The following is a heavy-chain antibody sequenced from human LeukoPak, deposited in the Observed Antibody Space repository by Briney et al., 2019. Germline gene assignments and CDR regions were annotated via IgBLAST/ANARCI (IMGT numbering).Heavy chain of an antibody. D-gene: IGHD4-23*01. CDR3: ASVDRDYGGNSDYFDY. V-gene: IGHV1-46*01. Sequence: ASVKVSRKASGYTFTSYYMHWVRQAPGQGLEWMGIINPSGGSTSYAQKFQGRVTMTRDTSTSTVYMELSSLRSEDTAVYYCASVDRDYGGNSDYFDYWGQGTLVTVSS. CDR1: GYTFTSYY. J-gene: IGHJ4*02. CDR2: INPSGGST.